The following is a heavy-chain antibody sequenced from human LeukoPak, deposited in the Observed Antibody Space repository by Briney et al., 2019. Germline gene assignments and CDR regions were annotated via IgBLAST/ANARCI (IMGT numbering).Heavy chain of an antibody. D-gene: IGHD1-26*01. CDR1: GGSISSHY. CDR2: IYYSGST. J-gene: IGHJ4*02. CDR3: ARDPALGGSYFDY. V-gene: IGHV4-59*11. Sequence: SETLSLTCTVSGGSISSHYWSWIRQPPGKGLEWIGYIYYSGSTNYNPSLKSRVTISVDTSKNQFSLKLSSVTAADTAVYYCARDPALGGSYFDYWGQGTLVTVSS.